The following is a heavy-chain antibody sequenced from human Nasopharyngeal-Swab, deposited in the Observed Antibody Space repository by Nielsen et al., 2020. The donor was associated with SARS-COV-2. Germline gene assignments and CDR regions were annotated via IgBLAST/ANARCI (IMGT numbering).Heavy chain of an antibody. CDR3: ARGTADYSNPSFDY. Sequence: LTSAASGFTFDDYTMHWVRQPPGEGREWVSGINWNSGRKGYADSVKGRFTISRDNAKNSLYLLMNSLRSEDTALYYCARGTADYSNPSFDYWGQGTLVTVPS. CDR2: INWNSGRK. CDR1: GFTFDDYT. D-gene: IGHD4-11*01. J-gene: IGHJ4*02. V-gene: IGHV3-9*01.